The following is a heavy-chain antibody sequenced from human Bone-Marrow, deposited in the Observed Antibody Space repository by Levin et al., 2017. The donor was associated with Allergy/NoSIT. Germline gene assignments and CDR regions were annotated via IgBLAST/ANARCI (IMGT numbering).Heavy chain of an antibody. CDR3: ARVVKWLVRRFGAFDS. J-gene: IGHJ3*02. CDR1: GGTFSSYA. Sequence: KISCKASGGTFSSYAISWVRQAPGQGLEWMGGIIPIFGTANYAQKFQGRVTITADESTSTAYMELSSLRSEDTAVYYCARVVKWLVRRFGAFDSWGQGTMVTVSS. CDR2: IIPIFGTA. D-gene: IGHD6-19*01. V-gene: IGHV1-69*01.